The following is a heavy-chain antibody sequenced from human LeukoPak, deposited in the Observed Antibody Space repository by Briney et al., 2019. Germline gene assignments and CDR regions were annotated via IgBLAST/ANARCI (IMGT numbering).Heavy chain of an antibody. CDR3: ARFWDYYYGVDV. V-gene: IGHV4-31*03. CDR1: GDSISISNYY. D-gene: IGHD7-27*01. J-gene: IGHJ6*02. Sequence: PSETLSLTCILSGDSISISNYYWTWIRQHPGKGLGWIGYIYYGAGNYYNPSLKSRLTISMDTSKNKLSLKLSAVTAADTAAYDGARFWDYYYGVDVWGQGTTVTVSS. CDR2: IYYGAGN.